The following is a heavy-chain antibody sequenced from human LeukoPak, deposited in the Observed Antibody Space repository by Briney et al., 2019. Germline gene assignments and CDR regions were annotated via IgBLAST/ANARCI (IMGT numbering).Heavy chain of an antibody. V-gene: IGHV1-69*05. Sequence: ASVKVSCKASGGTFSSYAISWVRRAPGQGLEWMGRIIPIFGTANYAQKFQGRVTITTDESTSTAYMELSSLRSEDTAVYYCARVVGATGLDYWGQGTLITVSS. CDR3: ARVVGATGLDY. J-gene: IGHJ4*02. D-gene: IGHD1-26*01. CDR1: GGTFSSYA. CDR2: IIPIFGTA.